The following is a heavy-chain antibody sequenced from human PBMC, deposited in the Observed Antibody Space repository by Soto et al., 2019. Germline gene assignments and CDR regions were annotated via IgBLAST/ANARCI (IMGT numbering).Heavy chain of an antibody. Sequence: PGGSLRLSCAASGFTFSTHSMNWVRQAPGKGLEWVSSITSNSNDIYYADSVKGRFTISRDNAKNSLYLQMNSLRAEDTAVYYCARAKEMATITSYFDYWGQGTLVTVSS. CDR2: ITSNSNDI. D-gene: IGHD5-12*01. J-gene: IGHJ4*02. CDR1: GFTFSTHS. V-gene: IGHV3-21*01. CDR3: ARAKEMATITSYFDY.